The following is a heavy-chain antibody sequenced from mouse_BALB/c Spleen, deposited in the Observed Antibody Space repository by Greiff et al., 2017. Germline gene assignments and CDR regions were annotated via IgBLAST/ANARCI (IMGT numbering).Heavy chain of an antibody. CDR1: GYSITSGYY. D-gene: IGHD1-1*01. V-gene: IGHV3-6*02. J-gene: IGHJ3*01. Sequence: VQLQQSGPGLVKPSQSLSLTCSVTGYSITSGYYWNWIRQFPGNKLEWMGYISYDGSNNYNPSLKNRISITRDTSKNQFFLKLNSVTTEDTATYYCARDYYGSSGGFAYWGQGTLVTVSA. CDR3: ARDYYGSSGGFAY. CDR2: ISYDGSN.